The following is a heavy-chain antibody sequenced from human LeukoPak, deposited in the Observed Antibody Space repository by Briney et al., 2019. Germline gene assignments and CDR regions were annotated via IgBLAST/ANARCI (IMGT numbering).Heavy chain of an antibody. J-gene: IGHJ4*02. CDR3: AGNARASSDY. CDR2: INHSGST. Sequence: SETLSLTCAVYGGSFSGYYRSWIRQPPGKGLEWIGEINHSGSTNYNPSLKSRVTISVDTSKNQLSLKLSSVTAADTAVYYCAGNARASSDYWGQGTLVTVSS. D-gene: IGHD2-2*01. CDR1: GGSFSGYY. V-gene: IGHV4-34*01.